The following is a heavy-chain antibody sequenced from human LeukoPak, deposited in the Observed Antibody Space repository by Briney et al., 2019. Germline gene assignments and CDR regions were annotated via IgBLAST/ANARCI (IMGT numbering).Heavy chain of an antibody. D-gene: IGHD4-23*01. CDR1: GFTVSGNY. Sequence: GGSLRLSCAVSGFTVSGNYMSWIRQAPGKGLEWVSLIYSDDTTLYADSVKGRFTISRDISKNTLYLQMSSLRAEDTAVYYCARRAGGYSHPYDYWGQGVLVTVSS. CDR2: IYSDDTT. CDR3: ARRAGGYSHPYDY. V-gene: IGHV3-53*01. J-gene: IGHJ4*02.